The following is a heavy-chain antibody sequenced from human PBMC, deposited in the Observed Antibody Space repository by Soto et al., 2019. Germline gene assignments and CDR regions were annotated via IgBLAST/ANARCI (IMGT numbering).Heavy chain of an antibody. V-gene: IGHV1-18*01. CDR2: ISAYNGNT. Sequence: ASVKVSCKASGYTFTSYGISWVRQAPGQGLEWMGWISAYNGNTNYAQKLLGRVTMTTDTSTSTAYMELRSLRSDDTAVYYCARRETGDYYYYGMDVWGQGTTVTVSS. CDR1: GYTFTSYG. D-gene: IGHD3-10*01. CDR3: ARRETGDYYYYGMDV. J-gene: IGHJ6*02.